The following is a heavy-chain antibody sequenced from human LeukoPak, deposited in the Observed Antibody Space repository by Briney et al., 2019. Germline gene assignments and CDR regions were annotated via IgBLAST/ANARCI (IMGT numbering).Heavy chain of an antibody. Sequence: PSETLSLTCTVSGGSINDYYWNWLRQPPGKGLEWIGFIYYRGTTNNNPSLKSRVTTSIDTSKNQFSLKLSSVTAADTAVYYCARARSWYGRFDYWGQGTLVTVSS. J-gene: IGHJ4*02. D-gene: IGHD6-13*01. V-gene: IGHV4-59*12. CDR2: IYYRGTT. CDR3: ARARSWYGRFDY. CDR1: GGSINDYY.